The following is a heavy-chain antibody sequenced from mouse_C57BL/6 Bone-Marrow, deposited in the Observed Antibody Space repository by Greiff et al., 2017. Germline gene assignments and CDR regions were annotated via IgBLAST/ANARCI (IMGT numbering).Heavy chain of an antibody. CDR2: IDPNSGGT. CDR1: GYTFTSYW. J-gene: IGHJ1*03. Sequence: QVQLKQPGAELMKPGASVKLSCKASGYTFTSYWMHWVKQRPGRGLEWIGRIDPNSGGTKYNEKFKSKATLTVDKPSSTAYMQLSSLTSEDSAVYYCALITTVVATSDVWGTGTTVTVSS. D-gene: IGHD1-1*01. V-gene: IGHV1-72*01. CDR3: ALITTVVATSDV.